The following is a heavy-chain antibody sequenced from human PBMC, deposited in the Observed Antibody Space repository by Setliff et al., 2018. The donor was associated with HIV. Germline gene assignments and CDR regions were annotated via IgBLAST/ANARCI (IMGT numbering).Heavy chain of an antibody. CDR2: INHSGIT. CDR3: ARSRTSSGYYGVTGYGLDV. J-gene: IGHJ6*02. Sequence: SETLSLTCAVYGGSLSGYYWSWIRQPPGKGLEWIGEINHSGITFKNPSLKSRVSKSVDRSGNQFSLKLNSVTTADTAVYYCARSRTSSGYYGVTGYGLDVWGQGTTVTVSS. V-gene: IGHV4-34*01. CDR1: GGSLSGYY. D-gene: IGHD3-22*01.